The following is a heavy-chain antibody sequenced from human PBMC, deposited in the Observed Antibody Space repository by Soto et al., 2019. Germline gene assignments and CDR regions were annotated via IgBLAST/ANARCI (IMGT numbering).Heavy chain of an antibody. J-gene: IGHJ1*01. CDR1: DGSISPYY. Sequence: PSETLSLTCTVSDGSISPYYWSWIRQPPGKGLEWIGYIYYAGTTTYNPSLKSRVSISIDTSKSEVSLKLTSVTAADTAVYFCSRIGGHPQSIYF. CDR3: SRIGGHPQSIYF. V-gene: IGHV4-59*08. D-gene: IGHD2-15*01. CDR2: IYYAGTT.